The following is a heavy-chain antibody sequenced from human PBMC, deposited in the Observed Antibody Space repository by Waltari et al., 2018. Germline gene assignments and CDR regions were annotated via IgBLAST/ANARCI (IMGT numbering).Heavy chain of an antibody. D-gene: IGHD2-2*01. CDR2: ISGSGSII. V-gene: IGHV3-48*03. CDR3: ARDPHQIAVAHWFDP. Sequence: EVQLVESGGGLVQPGGSLRLSCAASGFTFSVYEMNWVCRAPGKGLEWFSYISGSGSIIDYADSVKGRFTISRDNAKNSLYLQMNNLRAEDTAVYYCARDPHQIAVAHWFDPWGQGTLVTVSS. J-gene: IGHJ5*02. CDR1: GFTFSVYE.